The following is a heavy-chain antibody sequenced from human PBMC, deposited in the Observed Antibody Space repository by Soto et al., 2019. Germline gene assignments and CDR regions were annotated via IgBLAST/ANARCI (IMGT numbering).Heavy chain of an antibody. D-gene: IGHD3-10*01. V-gene: IGHV1-8*01. J-gene: IGHJ4*02. CDR1: VYTFTSYD. Sequence: APVKGSCKAAVYTFTSYDINWVRQATEQGLEWMGWMNPNSGNTGYAQKFQGRVTMTRNTSISTAYMELSSLRSEDTAVYYCARFYYGSGSYYSSFDYWGQGTLVTVSS. CDR2: MNPNSGNT. CDR3: ARFYYGSGSYYSSFDY.